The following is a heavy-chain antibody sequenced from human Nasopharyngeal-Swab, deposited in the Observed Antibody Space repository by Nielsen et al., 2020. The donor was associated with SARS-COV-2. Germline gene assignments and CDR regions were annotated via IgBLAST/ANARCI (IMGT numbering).Heavy chain of an antibody. J-gene: IGHJ4*02. CDR3: ARERRDGYNSVCYFDY. Sequence: GKSVEWIGYIYYSGSTNYNPSLKSRVTISVDTSKNQFSLKLSSVTAADTAVYYCARERRDGYNSVCYFDYWGQGTLVTVSS. D-gene: IGHD5-24*01. CDR2: IYYSGST. V-gene: IGHV4-59*01.